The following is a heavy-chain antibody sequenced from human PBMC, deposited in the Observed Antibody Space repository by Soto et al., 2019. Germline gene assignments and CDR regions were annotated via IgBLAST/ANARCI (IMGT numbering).Heavy chain of an antibody. V-gene: IGHV4-34*01. Sequence: SETLSLTCAVYGGSFSGYYWSWIRQPPGKGLEWIGEINHSGSTNYNPSLKSRVTISVDTSKNQFSLKLSSVTAADTAVYYCARDSREHDAFDIWGQGTMVTVSS. D-gene: IGHD1-1*01. CDR1: GGSFSGYY. CDR2: INHSGST. J-gene: IGHJ3*02. CDR3: ARDSREHDAFDI.